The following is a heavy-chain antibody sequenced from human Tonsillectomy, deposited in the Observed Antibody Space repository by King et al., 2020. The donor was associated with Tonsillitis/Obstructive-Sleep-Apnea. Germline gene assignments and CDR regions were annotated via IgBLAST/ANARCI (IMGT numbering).Heavy chain of an antibody. CDR3: ARPPSGSLDYYYYGMDV. J-gene: IGHJ6*02. Sequence: EVQLVESGGGVVRPGGSLRLSCAASGFTFDDYGMSWVRQAPGKGLEWVSGINWNGGSTGYADSVKGRFTISRDNAKNSLYLQMNSLRAEDTALYYWARPPSGSLDYYYYGMDVWGQGTTVTVSS. D-gene: IGHD1-26*01. CDR2: INWNGGST. CDR1: GFTFDDYG. V-gene: IGHV3-20*04.